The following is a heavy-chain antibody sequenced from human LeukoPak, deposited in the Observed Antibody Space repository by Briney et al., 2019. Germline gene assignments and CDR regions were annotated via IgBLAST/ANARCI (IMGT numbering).Heavy chain of an antibody. CDR2: ISYDGSNK. D-gene: IGHD3-22*01. CDR1: GFTFSSYG. CDR3: ARGITMIVVVRDAFDI. Sequence: GGSLRLSCVASGFTFSSYGMHWVRQAPGKGLEWVAVISYDGSNKYYADSVKGRFTISRDNSKNTLYLQMNSLRAEDTAVYYCARGITMIVVVRDAFDIWGQGTMVTVSS. V-gene: IGHV3-30*19. J-gene: IGHJ3*02.